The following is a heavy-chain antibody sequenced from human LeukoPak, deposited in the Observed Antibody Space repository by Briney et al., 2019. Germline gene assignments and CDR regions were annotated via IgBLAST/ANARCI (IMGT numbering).Heavy chain of an antibody. J-gene: IGHJ5*02. CDR3: ARHVAVGETA. CDR2: IYYTGST. V-gene: IGHV4-59*08. D-gene: IGHD1-26*01. CDR1: GDSMKSYY. Sequence: SETLSLTCTVSGDSMKSYYWSWIRQPPGKGLEWIGYIYYTGSTTYSPSYKSRVTISVDTSRNQISLKLTSVTAADTAVYYCARHVAVGETAWGQGTLVTVFS.